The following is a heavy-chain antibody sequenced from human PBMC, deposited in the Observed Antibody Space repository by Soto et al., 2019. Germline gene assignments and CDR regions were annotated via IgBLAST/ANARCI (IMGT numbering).Heavy chain of an antibody. Sequence: QMQLQESGPGLVKPSETLSLTCTVSGASITSSYWSWIRQSPGKGLEWIAYVYHSGATNYNPSLKSRVTISLDTSQSPFSLNLTSLTTADTAVYFCARGGNRYSNVASGVGGFDYWGQGSLVTVSS. CDR2: VYHSGAT. J-gene: IGHJ4*02. D-gene: IGHD5-12*01. V-gene: IGHV4-59*01. CDR1: GASITSSY. CDR3: ARGGNRYSNVASGVGGFDY.